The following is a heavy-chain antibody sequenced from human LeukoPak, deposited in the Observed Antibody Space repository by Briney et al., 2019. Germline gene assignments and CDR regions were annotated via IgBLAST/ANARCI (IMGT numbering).Heavy chain of an antibody. D-gene: IGHD1-14*01. Sequence: ASVKVSCKASRGTFSSYTISWVRQAPGQGLDWMGRIIPILGIANYAQKFQGRVTITADKSTSTAYMELSSLRSEDTAVYYCARILTPGYYGMDVWGQGTTVTVSS. CDR1: RGTFSSYT. CDR2: IIPILGIA. V-gene: IGHV1-69*02. J-gene: IGHJ6*02. CDR3: ARILTPGYYGMDV.